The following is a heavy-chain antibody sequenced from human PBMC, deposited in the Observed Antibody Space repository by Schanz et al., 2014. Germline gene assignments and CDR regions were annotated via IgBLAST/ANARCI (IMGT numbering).Heavy chain of an antibody. Sequence: EVQLVESGGGLVQPGGSLRLSCAASGFSVGNKYMNWVRQAPGKGLEWVSYISGSSRTIYYADSMKGRFTMSRDNAKNSVFLQMNSLRAEDTAVYYCVRDSFFAFDYWGQGTLVTVSS. V-gene: IGHV3-48*01. CDR3: VRDSFFAFDY. J-gene: IGHJ4*02. CDR2: ISGSSRTI. D-gene: IGHD3-3*01. CDR1: GFSVGNKY.